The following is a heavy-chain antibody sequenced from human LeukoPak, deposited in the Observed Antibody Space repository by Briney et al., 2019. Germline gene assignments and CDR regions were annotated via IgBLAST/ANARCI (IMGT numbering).Heavy chain of an antibody. CDR3: ARTPLGGGCRFDY. Sequence: SETLSLTCTVSGGSISSYYWSWIRQPPGRGLEWIGYIYYSGSTNYNPSLKSRVTMSVDTSKNQFSLKLSSVTAADTAVYYCARTPLGGGCRFDYWGQGTLVTVSS. CDR1: GGSISSYY. D-gene: IGHD6-19*01. J-gene: IGHJ4*02. CDR2: IYYSGST. V-gene: IGHV4-59*01.